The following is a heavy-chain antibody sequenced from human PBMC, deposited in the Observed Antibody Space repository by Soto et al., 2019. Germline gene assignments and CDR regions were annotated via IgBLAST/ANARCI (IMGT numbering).Heavy chain of an antibody. D-gene: IGHD1-26*01. J-gene: IGHJ4*02. CDR2: ISAYIGNT. CDR1: GYTPTNYV. V-gene: IGHV1-18*01. Sequence: QVQLVQSGAEVKKPGASGKFSCKTSGYTPTNYVTAGGRQAPGQGLEYMGWISAYIGNTNYARKLQDRVTLTTDTSTRTAYMELRSLQSDDTAVYYCARALYRSGTYYAFDNWGQGTLVTVSS. CDR3: ARALYRSGTYYAFDN.